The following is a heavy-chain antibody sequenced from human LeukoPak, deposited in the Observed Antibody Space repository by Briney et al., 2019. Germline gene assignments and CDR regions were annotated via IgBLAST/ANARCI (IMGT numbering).Heavy chain of an antibody. CDR1: GFTFTNFW. Sequence: VGSLRLSCAASGFTFTNFWMHWVRQAPGQGLEWISRITTDGSSTKYAESVKGRFTISRDNAKNTVYLQMNSLRAEDTTMYYCASLTSTSPEDYWGQGTLVTVSS. CDR2: ITTDGSST. CDR3: ASLTSTSPEDY. V-gene: IGHV3-74*03. J-gene: IGHJ4*02. D-gene: IGHD2-2*01.